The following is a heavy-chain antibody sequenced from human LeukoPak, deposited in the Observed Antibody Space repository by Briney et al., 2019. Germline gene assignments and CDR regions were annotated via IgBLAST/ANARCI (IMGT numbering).Heavy chain of an antibody. J-gene: IGHJ5*02. V-gene: IGHV4-39*01. Sequence: SETLSLTCTVSGGSISSSSYYWGWIRQPPGKGLEWIGSIYYSGSTYYNPSLKSRVTISVDTSKNQFSLKLSSVTAADTAVYYCARHRGFESYYVFSLPWFDPWGQGTLVTVSS. D-gene: IGHD1-26*01. CDR1: GGSISSSSYY. CDR2: IYYSGST. CDR3: ARHRGFESYYVFSLPWFDP.